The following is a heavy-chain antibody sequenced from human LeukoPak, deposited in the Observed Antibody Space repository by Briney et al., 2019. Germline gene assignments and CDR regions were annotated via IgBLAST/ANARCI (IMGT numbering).Heavy chain of an antibody. V-gene: IGHV3-30*18. CDR3: AKDMCSGGSCYAVDY. CDR2: ISYDGSNK. D-gene: IGHD2-15*01. J-gene: IGHJ4*02. CDR1: GFTFSTYA. Sequence: GGSLRLSCAASGFTFSTYAMHWVRQAPGKGLEWVAVISYDGSNKYYADSAKGRFTISRDNSKNTLYLQMNSLRAEDTAAYYCAKDMCSGGSCYAVDYWGQGTLVTVSS.